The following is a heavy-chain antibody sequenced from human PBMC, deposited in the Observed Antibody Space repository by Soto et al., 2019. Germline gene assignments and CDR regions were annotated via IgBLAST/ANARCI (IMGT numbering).Heavy chain of an antibody. Sequence: GESLKISCKGSGYSFTSYWIGWVRQMPGKGLEWMGIIYPGDSDTRYSPSFQGQVTISADKSISTAYLQWSSLKASDTAMYYCERPAMVRGVINSLDYWGQGTLVTVSS. CDR1: GYSFTSYW. J-gene: IGHJ4*02. CDR2: IYPGDSDT. D-gene: IGHD3-10*01. V-gene: IGHV5-51*01. CDR3: ERPAMVRGVINSLDY.